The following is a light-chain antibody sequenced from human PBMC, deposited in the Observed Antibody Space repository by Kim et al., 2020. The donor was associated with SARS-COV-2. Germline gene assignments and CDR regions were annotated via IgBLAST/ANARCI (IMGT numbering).Light chain of an antibody. CDR2: GAS. Sequence: VSPGEIATLSCRARHSVFSNLAWFQQKPGQAPRLLSYGASTRATGIPARFSGSGSGTEFTLTISSLQSEDFAVYYCQQYNNWTPYTFGQGTKLEI. CDR3: QQYNNWTPYT. J-gene: IGKJ2*01. V-gene: IGKV3-15*01. CDR1: HSVFSN.